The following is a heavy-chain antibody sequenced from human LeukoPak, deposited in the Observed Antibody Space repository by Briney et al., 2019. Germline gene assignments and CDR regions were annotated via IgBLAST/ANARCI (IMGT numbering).Heavy chain of an antibody. CDR1: GGSFSGYY. J-gene: IGHJ5*02. V-gene: IGHV4-34*01. Sequence: SETLSLTCAVYGGSFSGYYWSWIRQPPGKGLEWIGEINHSGSTNYNPSLKSRVTISVDTSKNQFSLKLSSVTAADTAVYYCARGARITIFGVVIPRFDPWGQGTLVTVSS. CDR3: ARGARITIFGVVIPRFDP. D-gene: IGHD3-3*01. CDR2: INHSGST.